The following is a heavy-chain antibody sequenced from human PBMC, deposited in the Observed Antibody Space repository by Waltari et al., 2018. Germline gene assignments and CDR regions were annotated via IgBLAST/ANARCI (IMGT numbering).Heavy chain of an antibody. J-gene: IGHJ5*02. V-gene: IGHV1-24*01. CDR3: ATERGTMVRGVYNWFDP. CDR1: GYTLTELS. D-gene: IGHD3-10*01. Sequence: QVQLVQSGAEVKKPGASVKVSCKVSGYTLTELSMHWVRQAPGKGLEWMGGFEPEDGETIYAQKFQGRVTMTEETSTDTAYMELSSLRSEDTAVYYCATERGTMVRGVYNWFDPWGQGTLVTVSS. CDR2: FEPEDGET.